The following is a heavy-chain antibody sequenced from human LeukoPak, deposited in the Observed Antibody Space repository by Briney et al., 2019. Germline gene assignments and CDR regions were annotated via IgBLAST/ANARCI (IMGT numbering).Heavy chain of an antibody. CDR3: ARQTGYSSSWWD. Sequence: PSETLSLTCTVSGGSISTYYWSWNRQPPGKGLEWIGYIYYSASTNYNPSLKSRVTISVDTSKNQFSLNLSSVTAADTAVYYCARQTGYSSSWWDWGQGTLVTVSS. CDR1: GGSISTYY. CDR2: IYYSAST. V-gene: IGHV4-59*08. J-gene: IGHJ4*02. D-gene: IGHD6-13*01.